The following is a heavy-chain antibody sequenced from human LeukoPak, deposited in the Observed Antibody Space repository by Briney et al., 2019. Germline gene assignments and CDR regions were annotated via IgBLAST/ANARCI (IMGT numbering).Heavy chain of an antibody. Sequence: ASVKVSCKASGYTFTGYYMHWVRQAPGQGLEWMGWINPNSGGTNYAQKFQGRVTMTRDTSISTAYMELGRLRSDDTAVYYCARYYYDSSGYSYPYYWGQGTLVTVSS. CDR1: GYTFTGYY. CDR3: ARYYYDSSGYSYPYY. V-gene: IGHV1-2*02. CDR2: INPNSGGT. D-gene: IGHD3-22*01. J-gene: IGHJ4*02.